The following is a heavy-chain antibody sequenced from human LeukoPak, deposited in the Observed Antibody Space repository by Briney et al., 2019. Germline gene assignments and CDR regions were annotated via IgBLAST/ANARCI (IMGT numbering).Heavy chain of an antibody. J-gene: IGHJ4*02. CDR2: IHSDGSSA. D-gene: IGHD3-22*01. V-gene: IGHV3-74*01. Sequence: PGGSLRLSCAASGFTFSSYWMHWVRHAPGKGVVWVSRIHSDGSSASYADSVRGRFTISRDDAKSTLYLQMNSLRAEDTAVYYCTRSGWPYYFDYWGQGTLVTVSS. CDR3: TRSGWPYYFDY. CDR1: GFTFSSYW.